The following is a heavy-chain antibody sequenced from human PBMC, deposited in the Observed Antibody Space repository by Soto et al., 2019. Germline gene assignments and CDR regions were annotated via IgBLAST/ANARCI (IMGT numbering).Heavy chain of an antibody. J-gene: IGHJ6*02. D-gene: IGHD2-2*01. CDR1: GYTFTSYD. V-gene: IGHV1-2*04. CDR2: INPNSGGT. CDR3: ARADSHSSSTSCYPARYYGMDV. Sequence: GASVKVSCKASGYTFTSYDINWVRQATGQGLEWMGWINPNSGGTNYAQKFQGWVTMTRDTSISTAYMELSRLRSDDTAVYYCARADSHSSSTSCYPARYYGMDVWGQGTTVTVSS.